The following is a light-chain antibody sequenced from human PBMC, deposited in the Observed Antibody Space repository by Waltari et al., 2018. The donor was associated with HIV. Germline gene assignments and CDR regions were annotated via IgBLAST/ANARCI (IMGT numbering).Light chain of an antibody. CDR1: SSNIGHNT. Sequence: QSVLTQPPSASGTPGQRVTISCPGSSSNIGHNTENWYQQLPGTAPKLLIYSYNQRPSGVPDRFSGSKSGTSASLAISGLQSEDEADYYCASWDDSLNGYVFGTGTKVTVL. CDR3: ASWDDSLNGYV. CDR2: SYN. V-gene: IGLV1-44*01. J-gene: IGLJ1*01.